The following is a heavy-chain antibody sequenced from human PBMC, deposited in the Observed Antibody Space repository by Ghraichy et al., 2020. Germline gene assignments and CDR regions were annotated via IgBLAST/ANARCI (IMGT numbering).Heavy chain of an antibody. CDR3: ARDQSSRGPYYYGMDV. D-gene: IGHD6-13*01. CDR1: GGSISSYY. V-gene: IGHV4-59*01. J-gene: IGHJ6*02. CDR2: MYYSGST. Sequence: SETLSLTCIVSGGSISSYYWSWIRQPPGKGLEWIGHMYYSGSTNYNPSLKSRVTISLDTSKNQFSLKLSSVTAADTAVYYCARDQSSRGPYYYGMDVWGQGTTVTVSS.